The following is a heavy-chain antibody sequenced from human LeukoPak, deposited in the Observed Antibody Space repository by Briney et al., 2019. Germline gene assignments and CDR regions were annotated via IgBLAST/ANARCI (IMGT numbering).Heavy chain of an antibody. Sequence: GGSLRLSRAASGFTVSSNYMSWVRQAPGKGLEWVSVIYSGGSTYYADSVKGRFTISRDNSKNTLYLQMNSLRAEDTAVYYCARGDTRKGGWFDPWGQGTLVTVSS. CDR3: ARGDTRKGGWFDP. J-gene: IGHJ5*02. CDR1: GFTVSSNY. V-gene: IGHV3-53*01. D-gene: IGHD1-14*01. CDR2: IYSGGST.